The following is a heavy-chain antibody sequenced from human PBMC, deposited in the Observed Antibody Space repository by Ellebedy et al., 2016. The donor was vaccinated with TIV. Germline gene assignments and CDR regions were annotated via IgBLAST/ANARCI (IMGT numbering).Heavy chain of an antibody. CDR1: GFTFSSYN. V-gene: IGHV3-48*01. J-gene: IGHJ4*02. CDR2: ISSTGNTM. CDR3: ARDHLPSTVANHFDY. D-gene: IGHD5/OR15-5a*01. Sequence: GGSLRLXXAASGFTFSSYNMNWVRQAPGKGLEWVSHISSTGNTMYYADSVKGRFTISRDNSKNTVYLQMNSLRTEDTAVYYCARDHLPSTVANHFDYWGQGTLVTVSS.